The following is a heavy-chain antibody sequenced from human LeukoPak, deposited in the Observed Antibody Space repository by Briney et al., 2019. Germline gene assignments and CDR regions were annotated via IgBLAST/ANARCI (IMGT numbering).Heavy chain of an antibody. Sequence: PGGSLRLSCAASGFTFSNYWMHWVRQAPGKGLVWVSRISGDGSSIFYADSVKGRFTISRDNAKNSLYVQMNSLRADDSAVYYCARSSNDVYIQWGQGTLVTVSS. J-gene: IGHJ4*02. CDR2: ISGDGSSI. V-gene: IGHV3-74*01. CDR3: ARSSNDVYIQ. CDR1: GFTFSNYW. D-gene: IGHD2-8*01.